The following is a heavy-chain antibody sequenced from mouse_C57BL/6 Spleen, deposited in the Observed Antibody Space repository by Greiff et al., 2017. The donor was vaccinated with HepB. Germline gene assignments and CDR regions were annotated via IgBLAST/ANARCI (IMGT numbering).Heavy chain of an antibody. CDR2: IYPGDGDT. Sequence: VQLQQSGPELVKPGASVKISCKASGYAFSSSWMNWVKQRPGKALEWIGRIYPGDGDTNYNGKFKGKATLTADKSSSTAYMQLSSLTYEDSAVYFCAREKDYWGQGTTLTVSS. CDR1: GYAFSSSW. J-gene: IGHJ2*01. V-gene: IGHV1-82*01. CDR3: AREKDY.